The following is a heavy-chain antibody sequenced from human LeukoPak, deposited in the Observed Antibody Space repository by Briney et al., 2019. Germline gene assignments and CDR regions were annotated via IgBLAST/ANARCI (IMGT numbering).Heavy chain of an antibody. CDR2: INVYRGKT. Sequence: ASMTVSFRASTDTFILNGSSWVRQAPGQGLEWVVGINVYRGKTNYAQKLQDRVNLTIDTSTANAYMELRSLRSEDTAVYYCATMAGATQSTKTPRYFAFWGQGNVVSVSS. J-gene: IGHJ4*02. D-gene: IGHD1-26*01. CDR1: TDTFILNG. V-gene: IGHV1-18*04. CDR3: ATMAGATQSTKTPRYFAF.